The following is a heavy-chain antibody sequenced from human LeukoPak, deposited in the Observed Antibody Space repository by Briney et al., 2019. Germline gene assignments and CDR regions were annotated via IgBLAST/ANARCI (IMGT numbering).Heavy chain of an antibody. D-gene: IGHD3-3*01. CDR3: ANTPRDDFWSGYYTEYAFDI. J-gene: IGHJ3*02. CDR1: GGSFSGYC. V-gene: IGHV4-34*01. CDR2: INHSGST. Sequence: PSETLSLTCAVYGGSFSGYCWSWIRQPPGKGLEWIGEINHSGSTNYNPSLKSRVTISVDTSKNQFSLKLSSVTAADTAVYYCANTPRDDFWSGYYTEYAFDIWGQGTMVTVSS.